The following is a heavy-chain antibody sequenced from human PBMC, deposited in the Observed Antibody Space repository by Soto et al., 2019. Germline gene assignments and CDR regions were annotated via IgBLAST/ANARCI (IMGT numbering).Heavy chain of an antibody. CDR1: GFTFSSYA. Sequence: PGGSLRLSCAASGFTFSSYAMSWVRQAPGKGLDWVSGISGSGGSTYYADSVKGRFTISRDNSKNTLYLQMNSLRAEDTAVYYCAKDRGGCSSTSCPPRLFDYWGQGTLVTVSS. CDR3: AKDRGGCSSTSCPPRLFDY. J-gene: IGHJ4*02. D-gene: IGHD2-2*01. V-gene: IGHV3-23*01. CDR2: ISGSGGST.